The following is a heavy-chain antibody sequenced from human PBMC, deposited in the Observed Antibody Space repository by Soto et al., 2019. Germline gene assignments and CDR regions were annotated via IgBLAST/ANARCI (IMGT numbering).Heavy chain of an antibody. Sequence: SQTLSLTGAISGDSVSSNSAAWNWIRQSPSRGLEWLGRTYYRSKWYNDYAVSVKSRITINPDTSKNQFSLQLNSVTPEDTAVYYCARDNLGYCSGGSCYSYYYYMEVWGKGTTVTVSS. V-gene: IGHV6-1*01. CDR3: ARDNLGYCSGGSCYSYYYYMEV. CDR1: GDSVSSNSAA. D-gene: IGHD2-15*01. CDR2: TYYRSKWYN. J-gene: IGHJ6*03.